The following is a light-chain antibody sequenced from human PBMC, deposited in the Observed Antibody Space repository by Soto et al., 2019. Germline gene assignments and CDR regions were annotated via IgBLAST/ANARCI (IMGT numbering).Light chain of an antibody. J-gene: IGKJ2*01. V-gene: IGKV4-1*01. CDR2: WAS. CDR1: QSVLYSSNNKNY. CDR3: LQYYSTPYT. Sequence: DIVMTQSPDSLAVSLGERATINCKSSQSVLYSSNNKNYLAWYQQKPGQPPKLLIYWASTRESGVPDRFSGSGSGTDFTLTISSLQAEEVAVYYCLQYYSTPYTFGQGTKLEIK.